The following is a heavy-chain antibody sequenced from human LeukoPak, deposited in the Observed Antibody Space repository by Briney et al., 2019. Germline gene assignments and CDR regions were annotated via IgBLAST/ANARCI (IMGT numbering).Heavy chain of an antibody. J-gene: IGHJ4*02. CDR3: ARCLTIAVAFDY. V-gene: IGHV3-30-3*01. CDR2: ISDDGSRQ. CDR1: GFTFSNYA. D-gene: IGHD6-19*01. Sequence: GRSLRLSCAATGFTFSNYAIHWGRQAPGKGLEWVAYISDDGSRQHYADSVKGRFTISRDNSKNTLNLQMNSLRAEDTAVYYCARCLTIAVAFDYWGQGTLVTVSS.